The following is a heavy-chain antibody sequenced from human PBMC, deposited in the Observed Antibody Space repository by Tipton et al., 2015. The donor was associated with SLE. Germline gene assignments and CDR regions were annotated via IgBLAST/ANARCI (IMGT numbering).Heavy chain of an antibody. Sequence: LRLSCTVSGGSISSSSYYWGWIRQPPGKGLEWIGSIYYSGSTYYNPSLKSRVTISVDTSKNQFSLKLSSVTAADTAVYYCASPSIAAAGKGDYYYYYYYMDVWGKGTTVTVSS. J-gene: IGHJ6*03. V-gene: IGHV4-39*01. CDR2: IYYSGST. CDR3: ASPSIAAAGKGDYYYYYYYMDV. CDR1: GGSISSSSYY. D-gene: IGHD6-13*01.